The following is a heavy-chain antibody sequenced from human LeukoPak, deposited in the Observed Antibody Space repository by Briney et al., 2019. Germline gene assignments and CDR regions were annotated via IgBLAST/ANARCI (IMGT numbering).Heavy chain of an antibody. CDR3: ARLVGATDYFDY. D-gene: IGHD1-26*01. Sequence: PSETLSLTCTVSGGSISSSSYYWGWIRQPPGKGLEWIGSFYYSGSTYYNPSLKSRLTISVDTSKNQFSLKVNSVTAADTAVHYCARLVGATDYFDYWGQGTLVTVSS. V-gene: IGHV4-39*01. CDR1: GGSISSSSYY. J-gene: IGHJ4*02. CDR2: FYYSGST.